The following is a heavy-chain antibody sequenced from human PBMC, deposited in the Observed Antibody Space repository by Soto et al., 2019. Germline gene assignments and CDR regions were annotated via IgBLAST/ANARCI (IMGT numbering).Heavy chain of an antibody. CDR3: ARGLYSGWHYFDY. Sequence: EGSLRLSCAASGFTFSSYSMNWVRQAPGKGLEWVSYISSSSGSTYYADSVKGRFTISRDNSKNTLYLQMNSLRAEDTAVYYCARGLYSGWHYFDYWGQGTLVTVSS. V-gene: IGHV3-48*01. D-gene: IGHD5-12*01. CDR2: ISSSSGST. CDR1: GFTFSSYS. J-gene: IGHJ4*02.